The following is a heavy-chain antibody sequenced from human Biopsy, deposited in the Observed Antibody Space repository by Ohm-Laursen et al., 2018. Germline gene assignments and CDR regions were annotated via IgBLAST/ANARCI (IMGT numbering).Heavy chain of an antibody. CDR1: GGSIDTQS. CDR3: ARVKGEWPEYEFDK. J-gene: IGHJ4*02. Sequence: TLSLTCTVSGGSIDTQSWIRQPAGKGLEWIGRVDIRGHADYSSSLRSRVTMSADASKNQFSLKLTSVTAADTAVYFCARVKGEWPEYEFDKWGQGILVTASS. D-gene: IGHD3-16*01. V-gene: IGHV4-4*07. CDR2: VDIRGHA.